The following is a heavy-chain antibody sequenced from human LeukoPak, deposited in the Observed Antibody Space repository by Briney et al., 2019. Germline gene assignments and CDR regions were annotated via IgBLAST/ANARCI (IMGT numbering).Heavy chain of an antibody. CDR2: TNQDEGHK. CDR1: GFTFSSYW. Sequence: PGGSLRLSCAASGFTFSSYWMSWVRQAPGKGLEWVANTNQDEGHKDYVDSVKGRFTVSRGNDKNSLYLRMNSLRVCDTAVYYCARGVEHWGKVTLVTAAS. J-gene: IGHJ4*01. CDR3: ARGVEH. D-gene: IGHD3-10*01. V-gene: IGHV3-7*04.